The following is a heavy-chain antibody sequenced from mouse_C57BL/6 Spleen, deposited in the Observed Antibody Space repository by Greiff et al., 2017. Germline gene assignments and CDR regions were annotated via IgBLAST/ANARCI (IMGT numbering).Heavy chain of an antibody. D-gene: IGHD3-2*02. J-gene: IGHJ2*01. Sequence: VQLQQPGAELVMPGASVKLSCKASGYTFTSYWMHWVKQRPGQGLEWIGEIDPSDSYTNYNQKFKGKSTLTVDKSSSTAYMQLSSLTSEDSAVYYCARRKTAQYYFGGWGQGTTLTVSS. CDR2: IDPSDSYT. CDR1: GYTFTSYW. V-gene: IGHV1-69*01. CDR3: ARRKTAQYYFGG.